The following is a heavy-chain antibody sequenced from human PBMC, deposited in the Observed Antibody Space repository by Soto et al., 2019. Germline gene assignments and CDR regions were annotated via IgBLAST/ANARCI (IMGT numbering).Heavy chain of an antibody. CDR3: ASLQGDAFDI. V-gene: IGHV3-23*01. J-gene: IGHJ3*02. CDR2: ISGSGGST. Sequence: GSLRLSCAASGFTFSSYAMSWVRQAPGEGLEWVSAISGSGGSTYHADSVKGRFTISRDNSKNTLYLQMNSLRAEDTAVYYCASLQGDAFDIWGQGTMVTVSS. CDR1: GFTFSSYA.